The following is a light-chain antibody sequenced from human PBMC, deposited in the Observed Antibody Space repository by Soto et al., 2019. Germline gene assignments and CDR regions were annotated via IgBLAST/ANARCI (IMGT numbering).Light chain of an antibody. J-gene: IGLJ3*02. CDR2: DIS. CDR1: SSDVGDYNY. V-gene: IGLV2-11*01. Sequence: QSALTQPRSVSGSPGQSVTISCTGTSSDVGDYNYVSWYQQYAGKAPKLVIYDISKRPSGVPDRFSGSKSGNTASLTICGLQAEDEADYYCCSFAGSYTFGVFGGGTKLTVL. CDR3: CSFAGSYTFGV.